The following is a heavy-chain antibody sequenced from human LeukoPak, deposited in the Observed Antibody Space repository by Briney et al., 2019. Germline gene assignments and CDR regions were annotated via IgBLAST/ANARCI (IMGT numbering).Heavy chain of an antibody. CDR2: ISSSGSTI. CDR3: ARADSSGWYRSPHH. V-gene: IGHV3-11*01. CDR1: GFTFSDYY. D-gene: IGHD6-19*01. J-gene: IGHJ1*01. Sequence: PGGSLRLTCAASGFTFSDYYMSWIRQAPGKGLEWVSYISSSGSTIYYADSVKGRFTISRDNAKNSLYLQMNSLRAEDTAVYYCARADSSGWYRSPHHWGQGTLVTVSS.